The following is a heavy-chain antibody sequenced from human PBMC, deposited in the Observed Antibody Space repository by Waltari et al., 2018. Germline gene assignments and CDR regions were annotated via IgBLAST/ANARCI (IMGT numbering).Heavy chain of an antibody. V-gene: IGHV4-31*02. D-gene: IGHD3-22*01. J-gene: IGHJ4*02. CDR2: IYYSGST. CDR1: ISSGGYY. Sequence: ISSGGYYWSWIRQHPGKGLEWIGYIYYSGSTYYNPSLKSRVTISVDTSKNQFSLKLSSVTAADTAVYYCARVAYYYDSSGYYPYYFDYWGQGTLVTVSS. CDR3: ARVAYYYDSSGYYPYYFDY.